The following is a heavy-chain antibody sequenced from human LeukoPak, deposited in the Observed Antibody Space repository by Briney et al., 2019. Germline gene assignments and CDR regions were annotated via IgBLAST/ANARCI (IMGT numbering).Heavy chain of an antibody. CDR3: ARDLTGYMDV. J-gene: IGHJ6*03. D-gene: IGHD3-9*01. Sequence: PGGSLRLSCAASGFTFSSYAMHWVRQAPGKGLEWVAVISYDGSNKYYVDSVKGRFTISRDNSKNTLYLRMNSLRAEDTAVYYCARDLTGYMDVWGKGTTVTVSS. CDR1: GFTFSSYA. CDR2: ISYDGSNK. V-gene: IGHV3-30*01.